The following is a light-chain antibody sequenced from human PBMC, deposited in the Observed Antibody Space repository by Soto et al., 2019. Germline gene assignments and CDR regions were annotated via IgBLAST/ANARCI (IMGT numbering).Light chain of an antibody. CDR3: QQYGSSPRT. CDR1: QNLSDAY. Sequence: EIVLTQSPGTRPLSPGERATRSCRASQNLSDAYLAWYQQKPGQAPRLLIYGASTRATGIPDRFSGSGSGTDFTLTISRLEPGDFAVYYCQQYGSSPRTFGPGTKVDIK. CDR2: GAS. J-gene: IGKJ1*01. V-gene: IGKV3-20*01.